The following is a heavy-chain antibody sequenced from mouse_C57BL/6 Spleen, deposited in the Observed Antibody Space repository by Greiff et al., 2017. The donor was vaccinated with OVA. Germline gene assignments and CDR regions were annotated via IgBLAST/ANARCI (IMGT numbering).Heavy chain of an antibody. CDR1: GYTFTSYW. J-gene: IGHJ2*01. CDR3: ARGGGSSYGYFDY. Sequence: QVQLQQPGAELVKPGASVKLSCKASGYTFTSYWMHWVKQRPGRGLEWIGRIDPNSGGTKSNEKFQSKATLTVDKPSSTAYMQLSSLPSEDSAVYDCARGGGSSYGYFDYWGQGTTLTVSS. D-gene: IGHD1-1*01. CDR2: IDPNSGGT. V-gene: IGHV1-72*01.